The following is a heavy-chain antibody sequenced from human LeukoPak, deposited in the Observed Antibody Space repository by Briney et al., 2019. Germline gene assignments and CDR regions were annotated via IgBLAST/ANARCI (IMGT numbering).Heavy chain of an antibody. CDR1: GYSFTSYW. J-gene: IGHJ5*02. V-gene: IGHV5-51*01. D-gene: IGHD6-6*01. Sequence: GESLKISCKGSGYSFTSYWIGWVRQMPGKGLEWMGIIYPGDSDTRHSPSFQGQVTISADKSISTAYLQWSSLKASDTAMYHCARLEYSSSSPKGWFDPWGQGTLVTVSS. CDR3: ARLEYSSSSPKGWFDP. CDR2: IYPGDSDT.